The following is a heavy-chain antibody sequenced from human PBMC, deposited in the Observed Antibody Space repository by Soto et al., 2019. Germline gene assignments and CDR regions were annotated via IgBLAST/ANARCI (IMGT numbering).Heavy chain of an antibody. CDR3: ARGAYYGPSADQ. CDR2: IRQDGGEK. J-gene: IGHJ4*02. D-gene: IGHD4-17*01. V-gene: IGHV3-7*01. Sequence: GKGLEWVANIRQDGGEKYYVDSVKGRFTISRDNTQNSMYLQMNSLRAEVTAVDYCARGAYYGPSADQWGRGTLLDASS.